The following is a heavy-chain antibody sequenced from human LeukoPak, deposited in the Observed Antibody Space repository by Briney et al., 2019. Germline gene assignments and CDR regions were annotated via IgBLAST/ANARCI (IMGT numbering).Heavy chain of an antibody. D-gene: IGHD3-22*01. V-gene: IGHV3-7*01. Sequence: GGSLRLSCAASGFTFSNYWMSWVRQAPGKGLEWVAKINQDGSEKYYVDSVKGRFTISRDNAKNSLYLQMSSLRAEDTARYYCARDRASYNYYDNSGFYFDTLGYWGQGTLVTVSS. CDR3: ARDRASYNYYDNSGFYFDTLGY. CDR2: INQDGSEK. J-gene: IGHJ4*02. CDR1: GFTFSNYW.